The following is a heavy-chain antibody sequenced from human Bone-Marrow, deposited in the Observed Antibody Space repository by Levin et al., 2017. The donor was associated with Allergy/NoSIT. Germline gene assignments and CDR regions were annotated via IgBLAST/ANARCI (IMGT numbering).Heavy chain of an antibody. D-gene: IGHD4-17*01. CDR1: GDSISSDKYW. CDR2: IYYSGST. CDR3: ARAVDYVAYFDY. V-gene: IGHV4-30-4*01. J-gene: IGHJ4*02. Sequence: SETLSLTCDVSGDSISSDKYWWTWIRQTPGRGLEWIGYIYYSGSTYYSPSLKSRVSLSVDTSKNQFSLRLTSVTAADTAVYFCARAVDYVAYFDYWGQGALVTVSS.